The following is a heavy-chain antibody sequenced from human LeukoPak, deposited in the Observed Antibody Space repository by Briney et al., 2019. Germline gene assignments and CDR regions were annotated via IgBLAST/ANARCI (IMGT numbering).Heavy chain of an antibody. V-gene: IGHV3-21*01. CDR1: GFSFRSYS. D-gene: IGHD1-1*01. CDR3: ARDRLEGGETFDS. Sequence: GGSLRLSWSASGFSFRSYSMDWGRQAPGKGLEWVSSITGSSSYISYADSVKGRFTISGDNAENSLFLQMNSLRPEDTAVYFCARDRLEGGETFDSWGQGTLVTVSS. J-gene: IGHJ4*02. CDR2: ITGSSSYI.